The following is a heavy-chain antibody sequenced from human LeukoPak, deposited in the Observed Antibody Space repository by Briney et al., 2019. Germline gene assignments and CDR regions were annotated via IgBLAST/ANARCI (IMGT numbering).Heavy chain of an antibody. CDR2: ISSSSSYI. Sequence: KSGGSLRLSCAASGFTFSSYSMNWVRQAPGKGLEWVSSISSSSSYIYYADSVKGRFTISRDNAKNSLYLQMNSLRAEDTAVYYCAREGYYDSSGYYWGVDYWGQGTLVTVSS. CDR3: AREGYYDSSGYYWGVDY. V-gene: IGHV3-21*01. D-gene: IGHD3-22*01. J-gene: IGHJ4*02. CDR1: GFTFSSYS.